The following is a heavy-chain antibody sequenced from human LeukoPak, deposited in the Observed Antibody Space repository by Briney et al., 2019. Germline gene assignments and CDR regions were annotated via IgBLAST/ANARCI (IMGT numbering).Heavy chain of an antibody. CDR2: INHSGST. J-gene: IGHJ3*02. Sequence: SETLSLTCAVYGGSFSGYYWSWIRQPPGKGLEWIGEINHSGSTNYNPSLKSRVTISVDTSKNQFSLKLSSVTAADTAVYYCASRSATYYYGPGSTDAFDIWGQGTMVTVSS. CDR3: ASRSATYYYGPGSTDAFDI. CDR1: GGSFSGYY. V-gene: IGHV4-34*01. D-gene: IGHD3-10*01.